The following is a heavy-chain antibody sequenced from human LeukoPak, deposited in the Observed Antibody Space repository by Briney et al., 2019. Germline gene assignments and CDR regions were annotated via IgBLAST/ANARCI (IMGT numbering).Heavy chain of an antibody. Sequence: GGSLRLSCVASGFTFSPNAMHWVRQGPGKGLEWVAVISSGGTTEYYTDSVKGRFTISRDDSKNTLYLHLNSLRLDDTAVYYCASHRVFAFDVWGQGRMVTVSS. CDR1: GFTFSPNA. J-gene: IGHJ3*01. V-gene: IGHV3-30-3*01. D-gene: IGHD5/OR15-5a*01. CDR3: ASHRVFAFDV. CDR2: ISSGGTTE.